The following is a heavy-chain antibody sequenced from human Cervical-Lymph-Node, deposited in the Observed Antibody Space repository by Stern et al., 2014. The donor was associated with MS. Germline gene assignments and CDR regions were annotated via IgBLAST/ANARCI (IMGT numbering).Heavy chain of an antibody. Sequence: VQLVQSGGGLVKPGGSLRLSCDASGFTFSHYSINWVRQAPGKGLEWISSVSNNFTHTYYAESVEGRFTISRDSAKNSVHLHMASLRAEDSAVYYCARARVGDYARSPHLDSWGRGTLVSVSS. J-gene: IGHJ4*02. V-gene: IGHV3-21*01. CDR3: ARARVGDYARSPHLDS. CDR2: VSNNFTHT. CDR1: GFTFSHYS. D-gene: IGHD4-17*01.